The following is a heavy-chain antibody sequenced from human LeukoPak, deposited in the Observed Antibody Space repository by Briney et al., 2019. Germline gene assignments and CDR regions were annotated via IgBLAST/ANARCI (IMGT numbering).Heavy chain of an antibody. V-gene: IGHV3-9*01. J-gene: IGHJ4*02. Sequence: GRSLRLSCAASGFTFDDYAMHWVRQAPGKGLEWVSGISWNSGSIGYADSVKGRFTISRDNAKNSLYLQMNSLRAEDTALYYCAKVGGSDYWGQGALVTVSS. D-gene: IGHD3-16*01. CDR1: GFTFDDYA. CDR2: ISWNSGSI. CDR3: AKVGGSDY.